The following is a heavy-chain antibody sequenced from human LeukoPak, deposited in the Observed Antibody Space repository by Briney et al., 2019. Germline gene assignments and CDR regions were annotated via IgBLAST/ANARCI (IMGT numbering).Heavy chain of an antibody. J-gene: IGHJ4*02. D-gene: IGHD5-18*01. CDR2: INHSGST. V-gene: IGHV4-34*01. Sequence: SETLSLTCAVYGGSFSGYYWSRIRQPPGKGLEWIGEINHSGSTNYNPSLKSRVTISVDTSKNQFSLKLSSVTAADTLVYYCARSGYSYGTDYWGQGTLVSVSS. CDR1: GGSFSGYY. CDR3: ARSGYSYGTDY.